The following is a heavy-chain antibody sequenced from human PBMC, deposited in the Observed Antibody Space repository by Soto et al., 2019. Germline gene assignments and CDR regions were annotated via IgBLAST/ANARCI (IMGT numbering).Heavy chain of an antibody. Sequence: LSLTCTVSGGSVSSGSYYWSWIRQPPGKGLEWIGYIYYSGSTNYNPSLKSRVTISVDTSKNQFSLKLSSVTAADTAVYYCARESVQLERREGAFDIWGQGTMVTVSS. CDR3: ARESVQLERREGAFDI. V-gene: IGHV4-61*01. CDR1: GGSVSSGSYY. J-gene: IGHJ3*02. D-gene: IGHD1-1*01. CDR2: IYYSGST.